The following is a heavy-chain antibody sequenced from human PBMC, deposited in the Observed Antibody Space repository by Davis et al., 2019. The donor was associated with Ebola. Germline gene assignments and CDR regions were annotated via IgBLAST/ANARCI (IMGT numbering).Heavy chain of an antibody. CDR1: GFTFSSYW. D-gene: IGHD5-12*01. J-gene: IGHJ6*02. Sequence: HTGGSLRLSCAAAGFTFSSYWRHWVRHAPGKGLVWVSRINSDGSSTSYADSVKGRFTISRDNAKNTLYLQMNSLRADDTAVYYCALIVAHKYYYYYGMDVWGQGTTVTVSS. V-gene: IGHV3-74*01. CDR3: ALIVAHKYYYYYGMDV. CDR2: INSDGSST.